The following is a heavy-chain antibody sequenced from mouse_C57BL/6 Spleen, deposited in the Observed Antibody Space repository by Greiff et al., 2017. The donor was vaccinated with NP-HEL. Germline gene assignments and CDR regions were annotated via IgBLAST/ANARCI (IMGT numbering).Heavy chain of an antibody. CDR3: ARKVYYYGSSYDWYFDV. Sequence: QVQLQQSGPGLVQPSQSLSITCTVSGFSLTSYGVHWVRQSPGKGLEWLGVIWSGGSTDYNAAFISRLSISKDNSKSQVFFKMNSLQADDTAIYYCARKVYYYGSSYDWYFDVWGTGTTVTVSS. V-gene: IGHV2-2*01. J-gene: IGHJ1*03. CDR2: IWSGGST. D-gene: IGHD1-1*01. CDR1: GFSLTSYG.